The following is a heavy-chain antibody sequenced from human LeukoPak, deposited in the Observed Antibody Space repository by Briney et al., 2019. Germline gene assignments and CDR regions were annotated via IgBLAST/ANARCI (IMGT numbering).Heavy chain of an antibody. CDR1: GGTFSSYA. D-gene: IGHD1-26*01. V-gene: IGHV1-69*04. CDR2: IIPILGIA. CDR3: ARETLSGELLGEGLFDY. Sequence: SVKVSCKASGGTFSSYAISWVRQAPGQGLEWMGRIIPILGIANYAQKFQGRVTITADKSTSTAYMELSSLRSEDTAVYYCARETLSGELLGEGLFDYWGQGTLVTVSS. J-gene: IGHJ4*02.